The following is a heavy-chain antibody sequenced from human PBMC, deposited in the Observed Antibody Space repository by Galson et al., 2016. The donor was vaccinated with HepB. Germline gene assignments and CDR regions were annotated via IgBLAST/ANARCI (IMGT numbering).Heavy chain of an antibody. CDR1: GGTFSNYG. Sequence: SVKVSCKASGGTFSNYGISWVRQAPGQGLEWMGGIIPGFGAANYEQKFQGRVTISADEATNTVYMELCSLTSEDTAVDYCARDRSSGWFDSSDIWGQGTMVTVPS. D-gene: IGHD6-19*01. V-gene: IGHV1-69*13. CDR3: ARDRSSGWFDSSDI. CDR2: IIPGFGAA. J-gene: IGHJ3*02.